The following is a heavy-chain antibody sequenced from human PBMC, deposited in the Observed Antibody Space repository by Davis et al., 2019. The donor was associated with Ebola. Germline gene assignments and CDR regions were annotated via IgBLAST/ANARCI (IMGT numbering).Heavy chain of an antibody. Sequence: PSETLSLTCAASGFTFSGSAMHWVRQASGKGLEWVGRIRSKANSYATAYAASVKGRFTISRDDSKNTAYLQMNSLKTEDTAVYYCTRGGPTSDDYWGQGTLVTVSS. D-gene: IGHD2-2*01. V-gene: IGHV3-73*01. CDR3: TRGGPTSDDY. CDR2: IRSKANSYAT. J-gene: IGHJ4*02. CDR1: GFTFSGSA.